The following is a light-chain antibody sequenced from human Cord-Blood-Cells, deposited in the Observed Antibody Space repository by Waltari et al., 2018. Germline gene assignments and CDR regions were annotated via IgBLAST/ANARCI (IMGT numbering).Light chain of an antibody. CDR2: DVS. Sequence: QSALTQPASVSGSHGQSITISCTGTSSAVGGYNYVSWYQQHPGKAPKLMIYDVSNRPSGVSNRFSGSKSGNTASLTISGLQAEDEADYYCSSYTSSSTLFGGGTKLTVL. J-gene: IGLJ2*01. CDR3: SSYTSSSTL. CDR1: SSAVGGYNY. V-gene: IGLV2-14*01.